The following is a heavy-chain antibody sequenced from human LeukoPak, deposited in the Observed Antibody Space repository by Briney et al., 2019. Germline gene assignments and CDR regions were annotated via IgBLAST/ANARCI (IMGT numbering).Heavy chain of an antibody. D-gene: IGHD3-22*01. CDR3: AKAMTYYYDSSGNGGTNFDY. J-gene: IGHJ4*02. V-gene: IGHV3-9*01. CDR1: GFTFDDYA. Sequence: GGSLRLSCVASGFTFDDYAMHWVRQAPGKGLEWVSGISWNSGSIGYADSVKGRFTISRDDAKNSLYLQMNSLRAEDTALYYCAKAMTYYYDSSGNGGTNFDYWGQGTLVTVSS. CDR2: ISWNSGSI.